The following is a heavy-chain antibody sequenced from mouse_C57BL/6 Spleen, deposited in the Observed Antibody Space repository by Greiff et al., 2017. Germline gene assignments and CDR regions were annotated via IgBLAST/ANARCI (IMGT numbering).Heavy chain of an antibody. D-gene: IGHD1-1*01. CDR3: ARPYGSSPAWFAY. Sequence: QVQLKQSGPGLVQPSQSLSITCTVSGFSLTSYGVHWVRQSPGKGLEWLGVIWSGGSTDYNAAFISRLSISKDNSKSQVFFKMNSLQADDTAIYYCARPYGSSPAWFAYWGQGTLVTVSA. CDR1: GFSLTSYG. CDR2: IWSGGST. V-gene: IGHV2-2*01. J-gene: IGHJ3*01.